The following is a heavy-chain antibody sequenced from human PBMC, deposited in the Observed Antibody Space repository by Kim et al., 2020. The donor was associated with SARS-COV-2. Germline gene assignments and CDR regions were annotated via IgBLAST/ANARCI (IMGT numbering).Heavy chain of an antibody. Sequence: GGSLRLSCAASGFTFSDYYMSWIRQAPGKGLEWVSYISSSSSYTNYADSVKGRFTISRDNAKNSLYLQMNSLRAEDTAVYYCARGYLNYDFWSGYYHNAFDIWGQGTMVTVSS. V-gene: IGHV3-11*06. J-gene: IGHJ3*02. CDR1: GFTFSDYY. CDR2: ISSSSSYT. D-gene: IGHD3-3*01. CDR3: ARGYLNYDFWSGYYHNAFDI.